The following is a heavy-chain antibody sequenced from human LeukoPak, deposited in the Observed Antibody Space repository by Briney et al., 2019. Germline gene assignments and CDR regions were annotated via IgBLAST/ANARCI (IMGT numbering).Heavy chain of an antibody. Sequence: PSETLSLTRAVYGGSFSGYYWSWIRQPPGKGLEWIGEINHSGSTNYNPSLKSRVTISVDTSKNQFSLKLSSVTAADTAVYYCARIMVRGAWQSCYYYMDVWGKGTTVTISS. V-gene: IGHV4-34*01. D-gene: IGHD3-10*01. CDR3: ARIMVRGAWQSCYYYMDV. CDR1: GGSFSGYY. CDR2: INHSGST. J-gene: IGHJ6*03.